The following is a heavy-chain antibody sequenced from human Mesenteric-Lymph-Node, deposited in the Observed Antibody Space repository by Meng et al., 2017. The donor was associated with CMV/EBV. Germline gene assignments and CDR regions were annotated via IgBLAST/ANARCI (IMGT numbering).Heavy chain of an antibody. CDR3: ARFPIPWYYFDY. V-gene: IGHV4-59*12. CDR1: GGSISRYY. Sequence: SETLSLTCTVSGGSISRYYWSWIRQPPGKGLEWIGYIYYSGSTNYSPSLKSRVTISVDTSKNQFSLKLSSVTAADTAVYYCARFPIPWYYFDYWGQGTLVTVSS. CDR2: IYYSGST. D-gene: IGHD2-2*02. J-gene: IGHJ4*02.